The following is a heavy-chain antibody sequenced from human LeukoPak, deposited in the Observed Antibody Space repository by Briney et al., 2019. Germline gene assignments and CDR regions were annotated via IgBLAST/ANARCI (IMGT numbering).Heavy chain of an antibody. V-gene: IGHV1-24*01. Sequence: ASVKVSCKVSGYTLTELSMHWVRQAPGKGLEWMGGFDPEDGETSYAQKFQGRVTMTEDTSTDTAYMELSSLRSEDTAVYYCATFYDILTGYYYWGQGTLVTVSS. D-gene: IGHD3-9*01. CDR2: FDPEDGET. CDR3: ATFYDILTGYYY. J-gene: IGHJ4*02. CDR1: GYTLTELS.